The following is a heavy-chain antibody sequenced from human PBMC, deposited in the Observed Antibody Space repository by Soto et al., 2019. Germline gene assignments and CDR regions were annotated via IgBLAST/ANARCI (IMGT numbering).Heavy chain of an antibody. CDR2: VYSSGTT. D-gene: IGHD3-10*01. CDR1: VGSINSYW. J-gene: IGHJ4*02. V-gene: IGHV4-4*07. CDR3: ARDIGSYAYGEGY. Sequence: SETLSLTCSVSVGSINSYWWSWIRQPAGKGLEWIGRVYSSGTTDYNPSLNSRATLSVETSKNPFSLKLSSVTAADTAVYYCARDIGSYAYGEGYWGQGIQVTVSS.